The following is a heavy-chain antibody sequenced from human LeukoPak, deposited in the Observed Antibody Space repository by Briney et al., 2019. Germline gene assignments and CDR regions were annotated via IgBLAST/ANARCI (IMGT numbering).Heavy chain of an antibody. J-gene: IGHJ4*02. D-gene: IGHD5-12*01. CDR3: VRHDGRGGATMGALDS. CDR1: AGSISSTSHH. V-gene: IGHV4-39*01. CDR2: LFSGRTT. Sequence: PSETLSLTCTVSAGSISSTSHHWGWIRQSPGKGLEWIGSLFSGRTTYYNPSPDSRVTISVVTSKNQFSLQLNSVTAADTAVYYCVRHDGRGGATMGALDSWGQGSLVTVSS.